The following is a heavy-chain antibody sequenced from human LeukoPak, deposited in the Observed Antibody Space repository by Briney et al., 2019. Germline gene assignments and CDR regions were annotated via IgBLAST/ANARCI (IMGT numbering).Heavy chain of an antibody. Sequence: GASVKVPCKASGYSFTNNYIHWVRQAPGQGLEWMGMIYPWDGSTSYAQRFQDRVIVTRDTSTSTVHMELSGLRSEDTAVYYCARDQEGFDYWGQGILVTVSS. J-gene: IGHJ4*02. V-gene: IGHV1-46*01. CDR3: ARDQEGFDY. CDR1: GYSFTNNY. CDR2: IYPWDGST.